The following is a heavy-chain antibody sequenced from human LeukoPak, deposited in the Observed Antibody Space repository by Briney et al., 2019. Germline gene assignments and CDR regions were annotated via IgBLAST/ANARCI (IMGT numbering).Heavy chain of an antibody. V-gene: IGHV4-61*01. CDR1: GGSVSSGSYY. D-gene: IGHD6-19*01. Sequence: SETLSLTCAVSGGSVSSGSYYWSWVRQPPGKGLEWIGYIYYSGSTNYNPSLKSRVAISADKSKNQFSLKLSSVTAADTAVYYCATSAVAGTGYAFDIWGQGTMVTVSS. CDR3: ATSAVAGTGYAFDI. CDR2: IYYSGST. J-gene: IGHJ3*02.